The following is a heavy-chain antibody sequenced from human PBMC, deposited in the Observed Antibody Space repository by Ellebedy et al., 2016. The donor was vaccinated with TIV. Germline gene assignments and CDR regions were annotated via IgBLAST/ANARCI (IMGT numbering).Heavy chain of an antibody. V-gene: IGHV1-69*13. J-gene: IGHJ4*02. Sequence: SVKVSXKASGGTFSSYAISWVRQAPGQGLEWMGGIIPIFGTANYAQKFQGRVTITADESTSTAYMELSSLRSEDTAVYYCARENYFPGATIIWGQGTLVTVSS. CDR1: GGTFSSYA. CDR3: ARENYFPGATII. D-gene: IGHD6-25*01. CDR2: IIPIFGTA.